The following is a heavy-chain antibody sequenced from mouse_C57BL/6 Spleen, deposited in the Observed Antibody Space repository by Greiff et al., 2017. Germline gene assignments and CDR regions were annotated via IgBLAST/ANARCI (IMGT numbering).Heavy chain of an antibody. Sequence: EVHLQQSGADLVQPGDSVKLSCESSDYDFPSYDMSWVRQTPEQRLELVAAINSEGGSTYYPHNIEGHYIISRDNTTNTPYLQLSSLTSEDTAVYYCASLESNGDYWGQGTTLTVSS. D-gene: IGHD2-5*01. CDR2: INSEGGST. J-gene: IGHJ2*01. V-gene: IGHV5-2*01. CDR1: DYDFPSYD. CDR3: ASLESNGDY.